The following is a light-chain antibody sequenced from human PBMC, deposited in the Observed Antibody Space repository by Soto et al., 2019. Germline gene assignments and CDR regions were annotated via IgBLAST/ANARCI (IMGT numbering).Light chain of an antibody. CDR2: KIS. CDR1: QSLVDTDGYTY. CDR3: MQATQLPHT. V-gene: IGKV2-24*01. J-gene: IGKJ2*01. Sequence: VLTQTALSSPVSLGQPASISCKSSQSLVDTDGYTYLSWLHQRPGQPPRLLLYKISSRFPGVPDRVSGSGAVTDFTLKISRVEAEDVGVYYCMQATQLPHTFGQGTKLEIK.